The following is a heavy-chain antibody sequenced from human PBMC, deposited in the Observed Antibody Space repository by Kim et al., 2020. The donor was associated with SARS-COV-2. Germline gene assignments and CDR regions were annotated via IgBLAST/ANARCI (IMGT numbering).Heavy chain of an antibody. V-gene: IGHV4-39*01. CDR3: ASRYYYGSGSYYPT. D-gene: IGHD3-10*01. CDR1: GGSISSSSYY. J-gene: IGHJ4*02. CDR2: IYYSGST. Sequence: SETLSLTCTVSGGSISSSSYYWGWIRQPPGKGLEWIGSIYYSGSTYYNPSLKSRVTISVDTSKNQFSLKLSSVTAADTAVYYCASRYYYGSGSYYPTWGQGTLVTVSS.